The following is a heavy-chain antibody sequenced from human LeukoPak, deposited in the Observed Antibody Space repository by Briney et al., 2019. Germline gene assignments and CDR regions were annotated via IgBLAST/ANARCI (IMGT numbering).Heavy chain of an antibody. CDR1: GFTFSSYA. D-gene: IGHD6-13*01. V-gene: IGHV3-30*01. Sequence: GSLRLSCAASGFTFSSYAMHGVRQAPGKGLEWVAVISYDGSNKYYADSVKGRFTISRDNSKNTLYLQMNSLRAEDTAVYYCAREGSSLIAAAGIGYYFDYWGQGTLVTVSS. CDR2: ISYDGSNK. J-gene: IGHJ4*02. CDR3: AREGSSLIAAAGIGYYFDY.